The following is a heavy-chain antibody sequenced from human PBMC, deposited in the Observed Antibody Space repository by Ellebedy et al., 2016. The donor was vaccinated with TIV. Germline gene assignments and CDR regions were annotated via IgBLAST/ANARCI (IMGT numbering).Heavy chain of an antibody. D-gene: IGHD4-17*01. CDR1: GFSFSSYW. V-gene: IGHV3-7*01. CDR3: ASDGSYGDFLSPTHAFEM. J-gene: IGHJ3*02. CDR2: INQDGSMK. Sequence: GGSLRLSCAASGFSFSSYWMSWVRQAPGKGLEWVANINQDGSMKYFVDSVKGRFTISRDNAKNSLYLQMNSLRAEDTAVYYCASDGSYGDFLSPTHAFEMWGQGTTVTVSS.